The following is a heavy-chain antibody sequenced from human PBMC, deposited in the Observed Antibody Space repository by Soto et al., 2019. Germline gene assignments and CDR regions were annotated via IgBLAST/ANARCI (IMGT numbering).Heavy chain of an antibody. CDR2: IIPILGIA. V-gene: IGHV1-69*04. Sequence: VKVSCKASGGTFSSYTISWVRQAPGQGLEWMGRIIPILGIANYAQKFQGRVTITADKSTSTAYMELSSLRSEDTAVYYCAREYSGGYCSSTSCPTTDPWGQGTLVTVSS. CDR3: AREYSGGYCSSTSCPTTDP. J-gene: IGHJ5*02. D-gene: IGHD2-2*01. CDR1: GGTFSSYT.